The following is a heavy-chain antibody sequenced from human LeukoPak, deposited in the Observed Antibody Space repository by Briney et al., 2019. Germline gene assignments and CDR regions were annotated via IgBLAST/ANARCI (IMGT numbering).Heavy chain of an antibody. Sequence: GGSLRLSCAASGFTFSSYGMHWVRQAPGKGLEWVAVISYDGSNKYYADSLKGRFTISRDNSKNTLYLQMNSLNAEDTAVYYCAKGRFVAFDYWGQGTLVTVSS. J-gene: IGHJ4*02. CDR1: GFTFSSYG. CDR3: AKGRFVAFDY. V-gene: IGHV3-30*18. CDR2: ISYDGSNK. D-gene: IGHD3-3*01.